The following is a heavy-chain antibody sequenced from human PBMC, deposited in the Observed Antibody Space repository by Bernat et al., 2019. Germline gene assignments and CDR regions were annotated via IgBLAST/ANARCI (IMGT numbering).Heavy chain of an antibody. CDR3: ASFENEPVVVVDNLGYFDY. V-gene: IGHV4-39*01. CDR2: IYYSGST. J-gene: IGHJ4*02. CDR1: GGSISSSSYY. Sequence: QLQLQESGPGLVKPSETLSLTCTVSGGSISSSSYYWGWIRQPPGKGLEWIGSIYYSGSTYYNPSLKSRVTISVDTSKNQFSLKLSSVTAADTAVYYCASFENEPVVVVDNLGYFDYWGQGTLVTVSS. D-gene: IGHD2-15*01.